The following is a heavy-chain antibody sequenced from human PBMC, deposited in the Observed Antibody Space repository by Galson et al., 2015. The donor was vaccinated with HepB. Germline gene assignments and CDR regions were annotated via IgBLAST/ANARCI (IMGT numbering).Heavy chain of an antibody. Sequence: ETLSLTCTVSGGSITSYYWSWIRQPPGKGLEWIAYIYYSGSTNYNPSLKSRVTISVDTSKNQFSLKLHSVTAADTAIYYCARERSGSSFSYYFDYWGQGNLVTVSS. CDR3: ARERSGSSFSYYFDY. V-gene: IGHV4-59*01. D-gene: IGHD2-2*01. CDR1: GGSITSYY. J-gene: IGHJ4*02. CDR2: IYYSGST.